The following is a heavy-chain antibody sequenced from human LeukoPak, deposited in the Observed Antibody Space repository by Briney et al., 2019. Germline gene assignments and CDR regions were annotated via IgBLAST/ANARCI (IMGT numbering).Heavy chain of an antibody. Sequence: PSETLSLTCTVSGGSISSSNYYWGWIRQPPGKGLEWIGIIYYSGSTYYNPSLKSRVTISVDTSKNQFSLKLSSVTAADTAAYYCARHRSIAATDYWGQGTLVTVSS. J-gene: IGHJ4*02. V-gene: IGHV4-39*01. D-gene: IGHD6-6*01. CDR2: IYYSGST. CDR1: GGSISSSNYY. CDR3: ARHRSIAATDY.